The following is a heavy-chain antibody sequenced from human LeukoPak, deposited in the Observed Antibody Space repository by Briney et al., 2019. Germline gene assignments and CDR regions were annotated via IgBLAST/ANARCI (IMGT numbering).Heavy chain of an antibody. CDR2: IKSKTDGGTT. CDR1: GFTFNSYW. CDR3: TTIAAAGHQDY. V-gene: IGHV3-15*01. Sequence: KSGGSLRLSCAASGFTFNSYWVSWVRQAPGKGLEWVGRIKSKTDGGTTDYAAPVKGRFTISRDDSKNTLYLQMNSLKTEDTAVYYCTTIAAAGHQDYWGQGTLVTVSS. D-gene: IGHD6-13*01. J-gene: IGHJ4*02.